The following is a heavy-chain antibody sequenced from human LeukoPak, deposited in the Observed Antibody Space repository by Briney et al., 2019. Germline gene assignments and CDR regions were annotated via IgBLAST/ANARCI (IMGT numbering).Heavy chain of an antibody. Sequence: ESGPTLVKPTQTLTLTCIFSGFSLRTGGVGVAWIRRPPGKTLEWLALIFWDDDKRYIPSLKSRLTLTKDTSKNQVVLTMTDMDPVGTATYYCARSRVYYYGSGSYFPKALDYWGQGTLVTVSS. CDR3: ARSRVYYYGSGSYFPKALDY. J-gene: IGHJ4*02. D-gene: IGHD3-10*01. V-gene: IGHV2-5*02. CDR2: IFWDDDK. CDR1: GFSLRTGGVG.